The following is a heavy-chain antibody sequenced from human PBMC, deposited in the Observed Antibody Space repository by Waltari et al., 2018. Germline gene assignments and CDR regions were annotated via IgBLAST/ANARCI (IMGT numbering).Heavy chain of an antibody. V-gene: IGHV1-24*01. CDR1: GYTLTELS. CDR2: FDHEDGET. D-gene: IGHD3-22*01. J-gene: IGHJ4*02. Sequence: QVQLVQSGAEVKKPGASVKVSCKVSGYTLTELSMHWVRQAPGKGLEWMGGFDHEDGETSDAQKFQGRVTMTEDTSTDTAYMELSSLRSEDTAVYYCATDQRARSGYYRPLNYWGQGTLVTVSS. CDR3: ATDQRARSGYYRPLNY.